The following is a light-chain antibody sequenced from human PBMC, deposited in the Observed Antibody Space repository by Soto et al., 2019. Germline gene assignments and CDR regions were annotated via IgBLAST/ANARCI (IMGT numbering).Light chain of an antibody. V-gene: IGLV2-8*01. CDR3: SSYAGSNNLV. Sequence: QSVLTQPPSASGSPGQSVTISCTGTTSDVGVYIYVSWYQQYPGKAPKLMIYEVSKRPSGVPDRFSGSKSGNTASLTVSGLQAEDEADYYCSSYAGSNNLVFGGGTKVTVL. CDR1: TSDVGVYIY. J-gene: IGLJ3*02. CDR2: EVS.